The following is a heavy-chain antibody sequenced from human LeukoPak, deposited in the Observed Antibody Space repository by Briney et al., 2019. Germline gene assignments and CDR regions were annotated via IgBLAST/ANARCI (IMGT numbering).Heavy chain of an antibody. J-gene: IGHJ4*02. CDR2: INPNSGGT. CDR1: GYTFTGYY. D-gene: IGHD6-13*01. Sequence: ASVKVSCKASGYTFTGYYMHWVRQAPGQGLEWMGWINPNSGGTNYAQKFQGRVTMTRDTSISTAYMELSRLRSDDTAVYYCARVDSSSWYAYVDYWGQGTLVTVSS. CDR3: ARVDSSSWYAYVDY. V-gene: IGHV1-2*02.